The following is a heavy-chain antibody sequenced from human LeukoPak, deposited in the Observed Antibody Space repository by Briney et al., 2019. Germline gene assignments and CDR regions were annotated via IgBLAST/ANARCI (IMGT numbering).Heavy chain of an antibody. J-gene: IGHJ4*02. V-gene: IGHV4-59*01. CDR1: GGSISSYY. CDR2: IYYSGST. D-gene: IGHD3-16*01. CDR3: ARASSAYPRY. Sequence: SETLSLTCSVSGGSISSYYWSWLRQPPGKGLEWIGYIYYSGSTNYNPSLKSRVTISVDTSKNQFSLKLSSVTAADTAVYYCARASSAYPRYWGQGTLVTVSS.